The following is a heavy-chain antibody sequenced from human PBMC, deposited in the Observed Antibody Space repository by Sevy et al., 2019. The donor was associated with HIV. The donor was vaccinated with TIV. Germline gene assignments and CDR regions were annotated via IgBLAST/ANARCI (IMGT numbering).Heavy chain of an antibody. V-gene: IGHV3-23*01. CDR2: ISGSGGST. Sequence: GGSLRLSCAASGFTFSSYAMSWVRQAPGKGLERVSAISGSGGSTYYADSVKGRFTISRDNSKNTLYLQMNSLRAEDTAVYYCAKVDRPIMVRGVITPFDYWGQGTLVTVSS. D-gene: IGHD3-10*01. CDR1: GFTFSSYA. J-gene: IGHJ4*02. CDR3: AKVDRPIMVRGVITPFDY.